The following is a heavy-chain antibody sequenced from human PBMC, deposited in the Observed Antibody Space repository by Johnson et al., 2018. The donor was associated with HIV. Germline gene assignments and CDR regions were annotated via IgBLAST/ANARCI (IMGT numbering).Heavy chain of an antibody. J-gene: IGHJ3*02. CDR2: ISSSGSTI. D-gene: IGHD1-14*01. CDR3: ATRDPTHRPGVFDI. CDR1: GFTFSDYY. Sequence: QVQLVESGGGLVKPGGSLRLSCAASGFTFSDYYMSWIRQAPGMGLVWVSYISSSGSTIYYASSVTGRFTISRDNAKNSLYLQMNSLRAEDTAVYYCATRDPTHRPGVFDIWGQGTMVTVSS. V-gene: IGHV3-11*04.